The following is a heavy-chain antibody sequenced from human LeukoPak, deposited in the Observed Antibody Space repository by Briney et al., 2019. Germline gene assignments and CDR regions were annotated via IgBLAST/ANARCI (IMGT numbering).Heavy chain of an antibody. CDR2: ITGSGGFT. CDR3: VRSLDY. V-gene: IGHV3-23*01. Sequence: GSLRLSCAASGFPFSTYAMNWVRQAPGKGLEWVSVITGSGGFTQYADSVKGRFTISRDNSKNTVYLQMDSLRVEDTALYYCVRSLDYWGQGTLVTVSS. CDR1: GFPFSTYA. J-gene: IGHJ4*02.